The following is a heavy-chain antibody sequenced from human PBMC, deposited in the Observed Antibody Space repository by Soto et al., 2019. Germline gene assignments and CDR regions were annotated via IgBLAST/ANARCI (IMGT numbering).Heavy chain of an antibody. CDR1: GFTFTSSA. D-gene: IGHD3-22*01. V-gene: IGHV1-58*01. CDR2: IVVGSGNT. CDR3: AASDVVSNYYYYGMDV. J-gene: IGHJ6*02. Sequence: SVKVSCKASGFTFTSSAVQWVRQARGQRLEWIGWIVVGSGNTNYAQKFQERVTITRDMSTSTAYMELSSLRSEDTAVYYCAASDVVSNYYYYGMDVWGQGTTVTVSS.